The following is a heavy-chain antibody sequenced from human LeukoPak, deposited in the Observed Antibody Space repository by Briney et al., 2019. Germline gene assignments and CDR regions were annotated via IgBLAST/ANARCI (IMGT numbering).Heavy chain of an antibody. CDR2: ISSSSSYI. CDR3: ARDRTYSGYDPAFDY. CDR1: GFTFSSYS. J-gene: IGHJ4*02. Sequence: PGGSLRLSCAASGFTFSSYSMNWVRQAPGKGLEWVSSISSSSSYIYYADSVKGRFTISRDNAKNSLYLQMNSLRAEDTAVYYCARDRTYSGYDPAFDYWGQGTLVTVSS. V-gene: IGHV3-21*01. D-gene: IGHD5-12*01.